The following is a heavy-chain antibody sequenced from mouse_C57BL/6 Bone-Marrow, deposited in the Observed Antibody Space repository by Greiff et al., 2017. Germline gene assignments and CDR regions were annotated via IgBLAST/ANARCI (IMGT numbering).Heavy chain of an antibody. CDR3: ARHGRFDY. Sequence: EVMLVESGGGLVKPGGSLKLSCAASGFTFSSYGMSWVRQTPDKRLEWVATISSGGSYTYYPDSVKGRFTISRDNAKNTLYLQMSSLKSEDTAMYYCARHGRFDYWGQGTTLTVSS. J-gene: IGHJ2*01. V-gene: IGHV5-6*03. CDR1: GFTFSSYG. D-gene: IGHD4-1*01. CDR2: ISSGGSYT.